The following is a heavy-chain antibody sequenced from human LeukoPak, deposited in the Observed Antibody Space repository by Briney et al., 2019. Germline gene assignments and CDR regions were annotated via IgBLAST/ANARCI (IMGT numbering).Heavy chain of an antibody. J-gene: IGHJ4*02. Sequence: PGGSLRLSCAASGFTFSSYAMHWVRQAPGKGLEWVSYISSSSSTIYYADSVKGRFTISRDNAKNSLYLQMNSLRAEDTAVYYCARDKGPHSGSYFYYWGQGTLVTVSS. CDR3: ARDKGPHSGSYFYY. CDR1: GFTFSSYA. CDR2: ISSSSSTI. V-gene: IGHV3-48*01. D-gene: IGHD1-26*01.